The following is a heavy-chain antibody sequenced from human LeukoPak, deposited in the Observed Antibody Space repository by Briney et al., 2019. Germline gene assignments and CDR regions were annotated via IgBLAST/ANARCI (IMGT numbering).Heavy chain of an antibody. D-gene: IGHD6-19*01. Sequence: SGGSLRLSCSASGFTFSSYAMHWVRQAPGKGLEYVSAISSNGGSTYYADSVKGRFTISRDNSKNTLYLQMNSLRAEDTAVYYCARDGGLGYSSGWYYCWGQGTLVTVSS. CDR2: ISSNGGST. V-gene: IGHV3-64*04. J-gene: IGHJ4*02. CDR1: GFTFSSYA. CDR3: ARDGGLGYSSGWYYC.